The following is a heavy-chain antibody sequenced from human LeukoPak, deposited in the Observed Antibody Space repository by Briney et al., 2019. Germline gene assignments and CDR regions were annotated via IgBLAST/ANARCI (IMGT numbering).Heavy chain of an antibody. Sequence: SETLSLTCAVYGGSFSGYYWSWIRQPPGKGLEWIGEINHSGSTNYNPSLKSRATISVDTSKNQFSLKLSSVTAADTAVYYCARVVVTALLGWFDPWGQGTLVTVSS. CDR1: GGSFSGYY. J-gene: IGHJ5*02. V-gene: IGHV4-34*01. CDR2: INHSGST. CDR3: ARVVVTALLGWFDP. D-gene: IGHD2-21*02.